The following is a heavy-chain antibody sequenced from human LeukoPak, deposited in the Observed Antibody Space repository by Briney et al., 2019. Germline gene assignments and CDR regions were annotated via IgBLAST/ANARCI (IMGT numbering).Heavy chain of an antibody. Sequence: PGRSLRLSCAASGFTFSSYGMHWVRQAPCKGLEWVAVISYDGSNKYYADYVKVRFTISRDNSKNTLYLQMNSLRAEDTAVYYCAKDLAFKQSTHYFDYWGQGTLVTVSS. V-gene: IGHV3-30*18. D-gene: IGHD2-2*01. CDR3: AKDLAFKQSTHYFDY. J-gene: IGHJ4*02. CDR1: GFTFSSYG. CDR2: ISYDGSNK.